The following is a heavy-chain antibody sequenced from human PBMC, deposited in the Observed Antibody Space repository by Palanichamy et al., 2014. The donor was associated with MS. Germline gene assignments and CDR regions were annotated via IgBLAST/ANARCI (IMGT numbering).Heavy chain of an antibody. Sequence: EVQLVESGGGLVXPGGSLRLSCAASGFTFSSYWMSWVRQAPGKGLEWVANIKEDGSEKYYVDSVKGRFTISRDNAKNSLHLQMDSLRAEDRAVYYCARFKFDWGKGNCYGMDVWGQGTTVTVSS. CDR3: ARFKFDWGKGNCYGMDV. J-gene: IGHJ6*02. CDR1: GFTFSSYW. D-gene: IGHD7-27*01. V-gene: IGHV3-7*03. CDR2: IKEDGSEK.